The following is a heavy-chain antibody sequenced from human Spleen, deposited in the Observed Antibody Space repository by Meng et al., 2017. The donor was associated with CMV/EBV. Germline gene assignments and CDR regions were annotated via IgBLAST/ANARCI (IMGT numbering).Heavy chain of an antibody. D-gene: IGHD3-10*01. CDR2: IYPGDSKT. Sequence: KVSCKGSGYNFASYWIAWMRQRPGQGLEGVGIIYPGDSKTNYSPSLQGRVTITADKSTKIAYLQWNSLTTSDTAVYYCARGGLVRGVVLPKWFDPWGHGTLVTVSS. CDR1: GYNFASYW. CDR3: ARGGLVRGVVLPKWFDP. V-gene: IGHV5-51*01. J-gene: IGHJ5*02.